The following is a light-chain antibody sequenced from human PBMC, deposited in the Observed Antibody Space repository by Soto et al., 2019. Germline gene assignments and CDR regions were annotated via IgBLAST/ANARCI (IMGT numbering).Light chain of an antibody. J-gene: IGKJ3*01. CDR3: QQSDNLPFT. CDR1: QDITTY. V-gene: IGKV1-33*01. Sequence: DIQMTQSPSSLSASVGDRVTMTCQASQDITTYLHWYQQKSGKAPQLLIHDASNLEAGVTSRFSGSGSGTHFSLTISSLQPEDFATYYGQQSDNLPFTFGGGTRVDIK. CDR2: DAS.